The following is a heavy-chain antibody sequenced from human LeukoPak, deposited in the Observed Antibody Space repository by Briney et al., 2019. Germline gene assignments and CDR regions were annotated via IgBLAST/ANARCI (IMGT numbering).Heavy chain of an antibody. V-gene: IGHV1-58*01. Sequence: GASVKVSCTASGFTFTSSAVQWVRQARGQRLEWIGWIVVGSGNTNYAQKFQERVTITRDMSTSTAYMELSSLRSEDTAVYYCAAGTSYSSSSAEYLQHWGQGTLVTVSS. CDR2: IVVGSGNT. J-gene: IGHJ1*01. CDR1: GFTFTSSA. D-gene: IGHD6-6*01. CDR3: AAGTSYSSSSAEYLQH.